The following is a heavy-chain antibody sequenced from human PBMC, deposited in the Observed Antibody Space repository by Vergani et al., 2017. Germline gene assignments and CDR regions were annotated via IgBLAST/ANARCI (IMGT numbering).Heavy chain of an antibody. D-gene: IGHD3-9*01. V-gene: IGHV1-2*02. Sequence: QVQLVQSGAEVKKPGASVKVSCKASGYTFTGYYMHWVRQAPGQGLEWMGWINPNSGGTNYAQKFQGRVTMTRDTSISTAYMELSRLRSDDTAVYYCARVGGHDILTGHDYYYYYYMDVWGKGTTVTVAS. CDR1: GYTFTGYY. CDR3: ARVGGHDILTGHDYYYYYYMDV. CDR2: INPNSGGT. J-gene: IGHJ6*03.